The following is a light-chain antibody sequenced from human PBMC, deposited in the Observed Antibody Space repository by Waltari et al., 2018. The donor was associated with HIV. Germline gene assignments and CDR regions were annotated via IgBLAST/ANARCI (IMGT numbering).Light chain of an antibody. V-gene: IGLV6-57*01. CDR3: QSYDRNSQV. J-gene: IGLJ3*02. CDR2: EDN. Sequence: NFMLAQPHSVSESQGKTITITCTRTRGSIASNYVQWSQRRPGSPPATVIYEDNRRPSGVPDRFSGSIDSSSNSASLTISGLKTEDEADYYCQSYDRNSQVFGGGTKLTVL. CDR1: RGSIASNY.